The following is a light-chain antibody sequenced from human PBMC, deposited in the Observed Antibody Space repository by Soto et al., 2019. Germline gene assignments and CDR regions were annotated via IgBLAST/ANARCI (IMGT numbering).Light chain of an antibody. CDR2: DAS. V-gene: IGKV1-5*01. Sequence: DIQMTQSPSTLSASVGDRVTITCRASQSISDCLAWYQQKPGKAPKLLIYDASGLESGVPSRFSGSGSGTEFTLTISSLQTDDFATYYCQQYNSYSLTFGGGTKVEIK. CDR1: QSISDC. CDR3: QQYNSYSLT. J-gene: IGKJ4*01.